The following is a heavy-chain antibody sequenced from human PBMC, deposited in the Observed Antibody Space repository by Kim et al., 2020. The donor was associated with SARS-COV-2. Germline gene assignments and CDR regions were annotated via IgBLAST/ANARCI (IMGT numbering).Heavy chain of an antibody. CDR3: ARDLVSYYGSIPDGIT. Sequence: GGSLRLSCAASGFTFSDYYMSWIRQAPGKGLEWVSYISSSGSTIYYADSVKGRFTISRDNAKNSLYLQMNSLRAEDTAVYYCARDLVSYYGSIPDGITWGQGTLVTVSS. D-gene: IGHD3-10*01. V-gene: IGHV3-11*04. CDR2: ISSSGSTI. J-gene: IGHJ4*02. CDR1: GFTFSDYY.